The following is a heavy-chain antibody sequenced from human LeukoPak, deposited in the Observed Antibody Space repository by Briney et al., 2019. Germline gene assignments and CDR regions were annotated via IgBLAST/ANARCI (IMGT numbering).Heavy chain of an antibody. V-gene: IGHV3-23*01. CDR3: AKDQTTIAAAGTSTGFDY. CDR1: GFTFSDYV. J-gene: IGHJ4*02. CDR2: ISRSGGST. Sequence: GGSLRLSCAASGFTFSDYVMSWVRQAPGKGLEWVSAISRSGGSTYYADSVKGRFTISRDNSKNTLYLQMNSLRAEDTAVYYCAKDQTTIAAAGTSTGFDYWGQGTLVTVSS. D-gene: IGHD6-13*01.